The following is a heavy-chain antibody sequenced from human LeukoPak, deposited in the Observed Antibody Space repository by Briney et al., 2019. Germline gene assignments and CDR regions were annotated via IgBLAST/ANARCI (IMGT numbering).Heavy chain of an antibody. V-gene: IGHV4-34*01. D-gene: IGHD1-14*01. J-gene: IGHJ3*02. CDR1: GGSFSGYY. Sequence: SETLSLTCAVYGGSFSGYYWSWIRQPPGKGLEWIGEINHSGSTNYNPSLKSRVTISVDTSKNQFSLKLSSVTAADTAVYYRARLTAEHAFDIWGQGTMVTVSS. CDR3: ARLTAEHAFDI. CDR2: INHSGST.